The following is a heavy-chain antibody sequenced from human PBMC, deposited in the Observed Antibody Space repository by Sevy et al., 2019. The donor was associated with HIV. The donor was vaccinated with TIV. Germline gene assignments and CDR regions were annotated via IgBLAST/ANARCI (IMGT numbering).Heavy chain of an antibody. Sequence: GGSLRLSCAASGFAVSTNYMNWVSQAPGKGLECVSVIYSGGSTYYADSVKGRFTISRDNSKNTLYLQMNSLRAEDSAVYYCARWGGSSGWYTRFDYWGQGTLVTVSS. J-gene: IGHJ4*02. CDR1: GFAVSTNY. CDR2: IYSGGST. V-gene: IGHV3-53*01. D-gene: IGHD6-19*01. CDR3: ARWGGSSGWYTRFDY.